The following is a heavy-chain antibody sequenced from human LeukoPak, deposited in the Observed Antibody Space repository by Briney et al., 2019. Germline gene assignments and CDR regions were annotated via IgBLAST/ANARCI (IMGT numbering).Heavy chain of an antibody. CDR2: IYSGGYT. J-gene: IGHJ4*02. D-gene: IGHD3-3*01. V-gene: IGHV3-53*01. CDR1: GFTFSSNY. CDR3: ARGGGAYFDY. Sequence: GGSLRLSGAASGFTFSSNYMSGVRRAPGKGREWVSVIYSGGYTYYADSVKGRFTISRDNSKNTLYLQMNSLRAEDTAVYYCARGGGAYFDYWGQGTLVTVSS.